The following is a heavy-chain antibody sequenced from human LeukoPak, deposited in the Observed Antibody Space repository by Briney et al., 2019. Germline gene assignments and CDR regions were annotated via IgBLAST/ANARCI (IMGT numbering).Heavy chain of an antibody. D-gene: IGHD6-13*01. Sequence: SETLSLACTVSGGSISSYYWSWIRQPPGKGLEWIGYIYYSGSTNYNPSLKSRVTISVDTSKNQFSLKLSSVTAADTVVYYCAAEGIAAPPDYWGQGTLVTVSS. J-gene: IGHJ4*02. CDR1: GGSISSYY. V-gene: IGHV4-59*12. CDR2: IYYSGST. CDR3: AAEGIAAPPDY.